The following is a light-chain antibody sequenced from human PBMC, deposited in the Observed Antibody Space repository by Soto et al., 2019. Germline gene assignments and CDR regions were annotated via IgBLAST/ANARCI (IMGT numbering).Light chain of an antibody. J-gene: IGKJ3*01. CDR2: AAS. V-gene: IGKV1-27*01. CDR3: QTYHSAPFT. CDR1: QGISNY. Sequence: DIQMTQSPSSLSASVGDRVTITCRASQGISNYLAWYQQKQGKVPKLLIYAASTLQSGVPSRFSGSGSGKDFTLSISSLEPDDVATYYCQTYHSAPFTFGPGTKVDIK.